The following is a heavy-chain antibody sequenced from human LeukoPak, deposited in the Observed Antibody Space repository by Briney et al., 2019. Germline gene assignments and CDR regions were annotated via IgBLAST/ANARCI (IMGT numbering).Heavy chain of an antibody. CDR2: ISYDGSNK. CDR1: GFTVSSYA. CDR3: ARAPAPDY. V-gene: IGHV3-30-3*01. J-gene: IGHJ4*02. Sequence: GGSLRLSCAASGFTVSSYAMHWVRQAPGKGLEWVAVISYDGSNKYYADSVKGRFTISRDNSKNTLYLQMNSLRAEDTAVYYCARAPAPDYWGQGTLVTVSS.